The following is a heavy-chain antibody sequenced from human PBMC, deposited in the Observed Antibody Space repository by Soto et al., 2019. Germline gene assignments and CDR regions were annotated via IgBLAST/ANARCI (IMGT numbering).Heavy chain of an antibody. CDR3: ARARGISFGYNYFDH. D-gene: IGHD5-18*01. Sequence: ASVKVSCKASGYTFSSYHMHWVRQAPGQGLEWMGVINPFYGETRYAQKFQGRVTMTRDTSTSTVYLELISLRSEDTAVYYCARARGISFGYNYFDHWGQGTRVTFSS. CDR2: INPFYGET. J-gene: IGHJ5*02. V-gene: IGHV1-46*01. CDR1: GYTFSSYH.